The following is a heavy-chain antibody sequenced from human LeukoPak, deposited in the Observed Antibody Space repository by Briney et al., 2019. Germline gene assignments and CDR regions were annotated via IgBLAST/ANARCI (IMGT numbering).Heavy chain of an antibody. CDR2: IYYSGST. Sequence: SETLSLTCTVSGGSISSYYWSWIRQPPGKGLEWIGYIYYSGSTNYNPSLKSRVTISVDTSKNQFSLKLSSVTAADTAVYYCARHLAAAGKVDYWGQGTLVTVSS. CDR1: GGSISSYY. V-gene: IGHV4-59*08. D-gene: IGHD6-13*01. CDR3: ARHLAAAGKVDY. J-gene: IGHJ4*02.